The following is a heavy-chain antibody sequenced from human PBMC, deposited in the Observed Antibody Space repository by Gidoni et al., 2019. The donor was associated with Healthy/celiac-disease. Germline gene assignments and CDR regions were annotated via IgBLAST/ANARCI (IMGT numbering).Heavy chain of an antibody. D-gene: IGHD6-13*01. Sequence: WMGWINAGNGNTKYSQKFQGRVTITRDTSASTAYMELSSLRSEDTAVYYCARDYSPRAFDIWGQGTMVTVSS. J-gene: IGHJ3*02. CDR3: ARDYSPRAFDI. V-gene: IGHV1-3*01. CDR2: INAGNGNT.